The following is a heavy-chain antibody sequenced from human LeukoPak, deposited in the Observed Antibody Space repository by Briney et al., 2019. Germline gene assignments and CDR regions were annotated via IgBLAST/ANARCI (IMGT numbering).Heavy chain of an antibody. Sequence: GGSLRLSCAASGFTVSSNYMSWVRQAPGKGLEWVSVIYSGGSTYYADSVKGRFTISRDNSKNTLYLQMNSLRAGDTAVYYCARGRAAVAGYFDYWGQGTLVTVSS. J-gene: IGHJ4*02. V-gene: IGHV3-53*01. CDR1: GFTVSSNY. CDR3: ARGRAAVAGYFDY. D-gene: IGHD6-19*01. CDR2: IYSGGST.